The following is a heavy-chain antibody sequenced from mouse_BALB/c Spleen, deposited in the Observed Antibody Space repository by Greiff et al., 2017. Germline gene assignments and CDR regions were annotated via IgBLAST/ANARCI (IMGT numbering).Heavy chain of an antibody. CDR1: GFNIKDTY. D-gene: IGHD2-4*01. CDR3: ASYYDYAWFAY. J-gene: IGHJ3*01. Sequence: VQLQQSGAELVKPGASVKLSCTASGFNIKDTYMHWVKQRPEQGLAWIGRIDPANGNTKYDPKFQGKATITADTSSNTAYLQLSSLTSEDTAVYYCASYYDYAWFAYWGQGTLVTVSA. V-gene: IGHV14-3*02. CDR2: IDPANGNT.